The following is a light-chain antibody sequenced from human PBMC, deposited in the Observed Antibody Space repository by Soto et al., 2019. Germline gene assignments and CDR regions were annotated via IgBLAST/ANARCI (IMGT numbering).Light chain of an antibody. CDR1: QSVSSW. Sequence: DIQMTQSPSTLSASVGDRVTITCRASQSVSSWLAWYQQIPGKAPKLLIYKASILESGVPLRFSGSGSGTEFTLTIDSLQPDDFATYYCQQYESSFRTFGQGTKV. J-gene: IGKJ1*01. CDR2: KAS. V-gene: IGKV1-5*03. CDR3: QQYESSFRT.